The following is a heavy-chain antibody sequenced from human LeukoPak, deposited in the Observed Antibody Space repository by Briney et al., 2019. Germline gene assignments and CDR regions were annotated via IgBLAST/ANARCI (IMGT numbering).Heavy chain of an antibody. CDR1: GFTFSSSA. Sequence: PGGSLRLSCAASGFTFSSSAMNWVRQAPGKGLEWVSSINSVSSHIYYANSVRGRFTISRDNAKNSLYLQMSSLTAEDTAVYYCARDYGDDAFDIWGQGTMVTVSS. V-gene: IGHV3-21*01. J-gene: IGHJ3*02. CDR3: ARDYGDDAFDI. D-gene: IGHD4-17*01. CDR2: INSVSSHI.